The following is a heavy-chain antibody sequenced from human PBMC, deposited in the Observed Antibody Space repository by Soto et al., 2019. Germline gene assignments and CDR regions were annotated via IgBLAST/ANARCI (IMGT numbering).Heavy chain of an antibody. CDR1: GFTFSSYG. J-gene: IGHJ4*02. CDR2: IWYDGSNT. CDR3: ARGAPYKWNDMNDY. V-gene: IGHV3-33*01. Sequence: PGGSPRLSCAASGFTFSSYGMHWVRQAPGKGLEWVAVIWYDGSNTYYADSVKGRFTISRDNSKNTLYLQMNSLRAEDTAVYYCARGAPYKWNDMNDYWGQGTLVTVSS. D-gene: IGHD1-20*01.